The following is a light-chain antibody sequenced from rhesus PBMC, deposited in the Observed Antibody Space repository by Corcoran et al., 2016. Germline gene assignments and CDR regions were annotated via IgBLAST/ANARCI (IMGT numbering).Light chain of an antibody. CDR1: QGISSW. V-gene: IGKV1-22*01. Sequence: DIQMTQSPSSLSASVGDTVTITCRASQGISSWLAWYQQKPGKAPKLLSYEASSLQSGVTSRVSGSGSWTDFTLTITSLQYEDFATYYCQQYSIRPWTFGQGTKVEIK. J-gene: IGKJ1*01. CDR3: QQYSIRPWT. CDR2: EAS.